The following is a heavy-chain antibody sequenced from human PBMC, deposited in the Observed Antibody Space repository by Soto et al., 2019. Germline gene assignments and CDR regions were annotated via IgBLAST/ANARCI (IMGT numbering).Heavy chain of an antibody. CDR2: INHSGST. Sequence: PSETLSLTCAVYGGSFSGYYWSWIRQPPGKGLEWIGEINHSGSTNYNPSPKSRVTISVDTSKNQFSLKLSSVTAADTAVYYCARAAGGFLGQVVVAATGARFDPWGQGTLVTVSS. CDR1: GGSFSGYY. D-gene: IGHD2-15*01. CDR3: ARAAGGFLGQVVVAATGARFDP. J-gene: IGHJ5*02. V-gene: IGHV4-34*01.